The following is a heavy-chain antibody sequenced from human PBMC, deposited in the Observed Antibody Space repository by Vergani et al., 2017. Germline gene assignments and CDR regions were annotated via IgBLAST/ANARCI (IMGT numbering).Heavy chain of an antibody. D-gene: IGHD6-6*01. J-gene: IGHJ6*02. CDR2: INPNSGGT. CDR3: ARERIAAREYYYYGMDV. V-gene: IGHV1-2*04. Sequence: QVQLVQSGAEVKKPGASVKVSCKASGYTFTGYYMHWVRQAPGQGLEWMGWINPNSGGTNYAQKFQGWVTMTRDTSISTAYIELSRLRSDDTAVYYCARERIAAREYYYYGMDVWGQGTTVTVSS. CDR1: GYTFTGYY.